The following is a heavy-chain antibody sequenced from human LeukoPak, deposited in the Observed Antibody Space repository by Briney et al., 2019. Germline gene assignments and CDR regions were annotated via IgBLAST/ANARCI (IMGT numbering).Heavy chain of an antibody. D-gene: IGHD3-3*01. CDR3: ARSVLRFLEWLNWFDP. CDR2: IYTSGST. CDR1: GGSISCYY. Sequence: PSETLSLTCTVSGGSISCYYWSWIRQPAGKGLEWIGRIYTSGSTNYNPSLKSRVTISVDRSKNQFSLKLSSVTAADTAVYYCARSVLRFLEWLNWFDPWGQGTLVTVSS. V-gene: IGHV4-4*07. J-gene: IGHJ5*02.